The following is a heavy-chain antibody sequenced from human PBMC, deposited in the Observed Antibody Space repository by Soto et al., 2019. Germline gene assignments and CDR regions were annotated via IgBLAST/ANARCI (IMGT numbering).Heavy chain of an antibody. CDR1: GGTFSDYG. V-gene: IGHV1-69*01. D-gene: IGHD3-22*01. Sequence: QVQLVQSGAEVKKPGSSVKVSCKASGGTFSDYGINWVRQAPGQGLEWMGGFIPIFGTANYAQKFQGRVTLTADESTSTAYMELSSLRSEDTAVYYWARGWDHYDSSGLRTWFDPWGQGTLVTVSS. CDR3: ARGWDHYDSSGLRTWFDP. J-gene: IGHJ5*02. CDR2: FIPIFGTA.